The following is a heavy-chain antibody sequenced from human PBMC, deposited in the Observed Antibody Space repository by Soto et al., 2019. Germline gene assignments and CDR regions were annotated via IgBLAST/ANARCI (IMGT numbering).Heavy chain of an antibody. CDR2: TSSSGGVQ. CDR3: AREFVTTKWYFDN. Sequence: QVQLMESGGGVVQPGGSLRLSYTTSGFTFSSYSMHWFRQSPGKGLEWVAVTSSSGGVQFYADSVKGRFTISRDNSKNPLYLQMNRVRPEDTALYYGAREFVTTKWYFDNGGQGTPVTVSS. V-gene: IGHV3-30-3*01. J-gene: IGHJ4*02. CDR1: GFTFSSYS. D-gene: IGHD2-8*01.